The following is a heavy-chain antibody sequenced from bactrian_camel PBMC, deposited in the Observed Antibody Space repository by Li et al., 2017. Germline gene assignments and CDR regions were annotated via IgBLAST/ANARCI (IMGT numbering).Heavy chain of an antibody. J-gene: IGHJ4*01. V-gene: IGHV3S63*01. Sequence: HVQLVESGGGSVQPGGSLTLSCSAPGYRYEHYCMAWFRQTPGKEREEVASFDVDGAANYADSVKGRFTISKDNAKNTLYLQMNMLKPEDTGVYFCAAEVTGATCFCSAGHCYDDMDYWGQGTQVTVS. D-gene: IGHD1*01. CDR1: GYRYEHYC. CDR2: FDVDGAA. CDR3: AAEVTGATCFCSAGHCYDDMDY.